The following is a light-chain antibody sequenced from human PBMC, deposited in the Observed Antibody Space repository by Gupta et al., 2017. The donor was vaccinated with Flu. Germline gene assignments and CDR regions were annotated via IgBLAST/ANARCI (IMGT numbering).Light chain of an antibody. CDR2: GAS. CDR1: QSVSGNY. J-gene: IGKJ1*01. V-gene: IGKV3-20*01. CDR3: QQYGGSPTWT. Sequence: TLSLSPGERVTLSCRASQSVSGNYLAWYQQKVGRAPRLLIYGASSRASGIPDRFSGSGSGTDFTLTISRLEPEDFAVYYCQQYGGSPTWTFGQGTKVEIK.